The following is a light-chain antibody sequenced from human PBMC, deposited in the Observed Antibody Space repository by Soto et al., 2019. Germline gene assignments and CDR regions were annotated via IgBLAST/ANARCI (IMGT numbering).Light chain of an antibody. Sequence: QSALTQPASVSGSPGQSITISCTGTSSDVGGYNYVSWYQQHPGKAPKLMIYDVSNRPSGVSNRFSGSKSGNTASLTISGLQAEDEADDYCSSYTSSSTYNYVFGTGTELTVL. CDR3: SSYTSSSTYNYV. CDR1: SSDVGGYNY. J-gene: IGLJ1*01. V-gene: IGLV2-14*01. CDR2: DVS.